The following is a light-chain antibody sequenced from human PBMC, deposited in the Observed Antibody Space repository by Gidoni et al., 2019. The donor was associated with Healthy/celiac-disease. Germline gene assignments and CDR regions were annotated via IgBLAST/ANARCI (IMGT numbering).Light chain of an antibody. CDR2: DAS. V-gene: IGKV3-11*01. CDR3: QQRSNWPPAVT. CDR1: QSVSSY. Sequence: EIVLTQSPPTLSLSPGERATLSCRASQSVSSYLAWYQQKPDQARRLLIYDASNSATDIPARFSGSGSGTDFPLTISSLGPEDFAVYYCQQRSNWPPAVTFGQGTRLEIK. J-gene: IGKJ5*01.